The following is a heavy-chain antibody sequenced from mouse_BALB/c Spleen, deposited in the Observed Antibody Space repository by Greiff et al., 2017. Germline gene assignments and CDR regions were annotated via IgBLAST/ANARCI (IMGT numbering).Heavy chain of an antibody. D-gene: IGHD1-1*01. V-gene: IGHV1S22*01. CDR1: GYTFTSYW. Sequence: LQQPGSELVRPGASVKLSCKASGYTFTSYWMHWVKQRPGQGLEWIGNIYPGSGSTNYDEKFKSKATLTVDTSSSTAYMQLSSLTSEDSAVYYCTRLLRYAMDYWGQGTSVTVSS. J-gene: IGHJ4*01. CDR2: IYPGSGST. CDR3: TRLLRYAMDY.